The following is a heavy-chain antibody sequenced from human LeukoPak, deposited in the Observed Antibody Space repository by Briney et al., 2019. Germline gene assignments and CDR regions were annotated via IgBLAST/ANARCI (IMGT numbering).Heavy chain of an antibody. CDR3: ASRSATYYYGSGSTDAFDI. CDR2: IYTSGST. D-gene: IGHD3-10*01. CDR1: GGSISSGSYY. V-gene: IGHV4-61*02. Sequence: SQTLSLTCTVSGGSISSGSYYWSWIRQPAGKGLGWIGRIYTSGSTNYNPSLKSRVTISVDTSKNQFSLKLSSVTAADTAVYYCASRSATYYYGSGSTDAFDIWGQGTMVTVSS. J-gene: IGHJ3*02.